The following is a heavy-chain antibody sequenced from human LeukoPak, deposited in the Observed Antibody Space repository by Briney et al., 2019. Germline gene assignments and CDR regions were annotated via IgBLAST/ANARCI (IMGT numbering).Heavy chain of an antibody. CDR1: GGSISSGSYY. CDR3: ARSDYYDSSGYYLY. V-gene: IGHV4-61*09. D-gene: IGHD3-22*01. CDR2: IYTSGST. J-gene: IGHJ4*02. Sequence: KSSETLSLTCTVSGGSISSGSYYWSWIRQPAGKGLEWIGHIYTSGSTNYNPSLKSRVTISIDTSKNQFSLKLSSGTAADTAIYYCARSDYYDSSGYYLYWGQGTLVTVSS.